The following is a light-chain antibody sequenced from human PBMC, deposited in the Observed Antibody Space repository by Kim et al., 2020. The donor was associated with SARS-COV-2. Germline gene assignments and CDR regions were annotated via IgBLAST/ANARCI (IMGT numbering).Light chain of an antibody. V-gene: IGLV3-1*01. J-gene: IGLJ1*01. CDR2: QDS. Sequence: SSELTQPPSVSVSPGQTASITCSGDKLGDKYACWYQQKPGQSPVLVIYQDSKRPSGIPERFSGSNPGNTATLTISGTQAMDEADYYCQAWDSSTKVFGTG. CDR1: KLGDKY. CDR3: QAWDSSTKV.